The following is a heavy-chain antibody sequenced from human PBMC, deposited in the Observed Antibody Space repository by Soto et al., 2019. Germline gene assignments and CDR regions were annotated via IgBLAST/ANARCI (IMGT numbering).Heavy chain of an antibody. CDR2: ISAFLGIA. Sequence: GASVKVSCKASGYTFTSYGITWVRQAPGQGLEWMGRISAFLGIANYAQKLQGRVTITADKSTSTAYMELSSLRSEDTAVYYCARGHTSSDYWGQGTLVTVSS. CDR3: ARGHTSSDY. D-gene: IGHD3-10*01. V-gene: IGHV1-18*01. CDR1: GYTFTSYG. J-gene: IGHJ4*02.